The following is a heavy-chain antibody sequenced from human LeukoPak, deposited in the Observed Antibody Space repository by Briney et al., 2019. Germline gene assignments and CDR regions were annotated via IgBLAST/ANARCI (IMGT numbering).Heavy chain of an antibody. J-gene: IGHJ4*02. CDR1: GGTFSSYA. D-gene: IGHD3-10*01. V-gene: IGHV1-18*01. CDR3: ARGPYYYGSGSYFDY. Sequence: ASVKVSCKASGGTFSSYATSWVRQAPGQGLEWMGWISAYNGNTNYAQKLQGRVTMTTDTSTSTAYVELRSLRSDDTAVYYCARGPYYYGSGSYFDYWGQGTLVTVSS. CDR2: ISAYNGNT.